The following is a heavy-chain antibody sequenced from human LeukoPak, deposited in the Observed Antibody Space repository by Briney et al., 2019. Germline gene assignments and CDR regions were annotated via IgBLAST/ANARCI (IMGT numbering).Heavy chain of an antibody. D-gene: IGHD5-12*01. CDR2: ISSSGSYI. CDR3: ARGVSSSGYSGYGDSKDY. V-gene: IGHV3-21*05. CDR1: GFTFSSYE. Sequence: PGGSLRLSCAASGFTFSSYEMNWVRQAPGKGLEWVSYISSSGSYIYYADSVKGRFTISRDNAKNSLYLQMNSLRAEDTAVYYCARGVSSSGYSGYGDSKDYWGQGTLVTVSS. J-gene: IGHJ4*02.